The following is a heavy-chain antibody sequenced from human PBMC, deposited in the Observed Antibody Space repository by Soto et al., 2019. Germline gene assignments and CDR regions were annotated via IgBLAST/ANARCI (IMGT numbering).Heavy chain of an antibody. CDR2: ISYDGSNK. CDR3: AREVEGLDY. J-gene: IGHJ4*02. Sequence: QVQLVESGGGVVQPGRSLRLSCAASRFPFSSYAMHWVRQAPGKGLEWVAVISYDGSNKYYADSVKGRFTISRDNSKNPLYLQMNSLRAEDTAVYYCAREVEGLDYWGQGTLVTVSS. V-gene: IGHV3-30-3*01. CDR1: RFPFSSYA.